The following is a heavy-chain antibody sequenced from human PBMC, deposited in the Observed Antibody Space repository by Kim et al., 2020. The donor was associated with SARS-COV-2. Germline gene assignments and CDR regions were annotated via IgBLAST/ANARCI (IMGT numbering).Heavy chain of an antibody. Sequence: GGSLRLSCAASGFTFSHYAMNWVRRAPGKGLEWVSGIGTGGNTFYADSVKGRFTISRDNSRNTLYLQMNSLRAEDTATYYCAKDAYQILNGMDVWGQGTT. CDR3: AKDAYQILNGMDV. J-gene: IGHJ6*02. V-gene: IGHV3-23*01. CDR1: GFTFSHYA. D-gene: IGHD2-8*01. CDR2: IGTGGNT.